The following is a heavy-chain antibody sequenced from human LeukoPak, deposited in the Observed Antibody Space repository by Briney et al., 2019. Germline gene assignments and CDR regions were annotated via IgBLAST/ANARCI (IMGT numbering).Heavy chain of an antibody. CDR1: GYTFTNYW. Sequence: GESLKISCKGSGYTFTNYWIGWVRQMPGKGLERMGIIYPGDSDTRYSPSFQGQVTISADKSISTAYLQWSSLKASDTAVYYCARLPSGYSSGWFAYWGQGTLVTVSS. CDR2: IYPGDSDT. D-gene: IGHD6-19*01. V-gene: IGHV5-51*01. J-gene: IGHJ5*01. CDR3: ARLPSGYSSGWFAY.